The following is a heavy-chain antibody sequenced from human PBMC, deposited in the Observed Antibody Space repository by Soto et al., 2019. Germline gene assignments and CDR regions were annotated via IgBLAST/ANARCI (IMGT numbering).Heavy chain of an antibody. CDR2: ISSSSSTI. Sequence: GGSLRLSCAASGFTFSSYSMNWVRQAPGKGLEWVSYISSSSSTIYYADSVKGRFTISRDNAKNSLYLQMNSLRDEDTAVYYCARDKIPYGSETYGMDVWGQGTTVTVSS. J-gene: IGHJ6*02. CDR3: ARDKIPYGSETYGMDV. V-gene: IGHV3-48*02. CDR1: GFTFSSYS. D-gene: IGHD3-10*01.